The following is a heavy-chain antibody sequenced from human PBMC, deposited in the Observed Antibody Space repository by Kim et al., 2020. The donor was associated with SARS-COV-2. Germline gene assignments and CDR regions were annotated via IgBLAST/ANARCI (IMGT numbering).Heavy chain of an antibody. J-gene: IGHJ6*02. D-gene: IGHD1-26*01. CDR3: AKGTGPLLYYYGMDV. CDR1: GFTFDDYA. CDR2: ISWNSDSI. V-gene: IGHV3-9*01. Sequence: GGSLRLSCAASGFTFDDYAMHWVRQAPGKGLEWVSGISWNSDSIGYADSVKGRFTISRDNAKNSLYLQMNSLRAEDTALYYCAKGTGPLLYYYGMDVCGQGTTVTVSS.